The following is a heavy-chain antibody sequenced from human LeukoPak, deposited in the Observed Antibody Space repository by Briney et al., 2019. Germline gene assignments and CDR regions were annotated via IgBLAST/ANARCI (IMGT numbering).Heavy chain of an antibody. Sequence: PGRSLRLSCAASGFTFSSYDMQWVRHATGKGLEWVSAIGTAGDTYYPGSVKGRFTISRENAKNSLYLQMNSLRAGDTAVYYCARAFSTVTTARYYYYGMDVWGQGTTVAVSS. V-gene: IGHV3-13*01. CDR2: IGTAGDT. D-gene: IGHD4-17*01. CDR3: ARAFSTVTTARYYYYGMDV. J-gene: IGHJ6*02. CDR1: GFTFSSYD.